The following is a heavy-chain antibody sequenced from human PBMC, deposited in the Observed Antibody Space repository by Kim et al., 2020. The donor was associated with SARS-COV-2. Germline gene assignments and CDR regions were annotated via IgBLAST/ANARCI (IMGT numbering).Heavy chain of an antibody. V-gene: IGHV3-23*01. D-gene: IGHD6-19*01. J-gene: IGHJ4*02. CDR1: GFTFSSYA. Sequence: GGSLRLSCAASGFTFSSYAMIWVRQAPGKGLEWVSTIGGDGHNTYYADSVKGRFTISRDNSKNTVYLQINSLRAADTAVFFCAARPPFINHSSAWSAGGDLWGQGTLVSVSS. CDR3: AARPPFINHSSAWSAGGDL. CDR2: IGGDGHNT.